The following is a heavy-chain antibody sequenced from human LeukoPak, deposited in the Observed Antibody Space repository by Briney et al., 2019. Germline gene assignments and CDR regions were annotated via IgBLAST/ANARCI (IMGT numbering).Heavy chain of an antibody. V-gene: IGHV1-24*01. CDR3: ATIYDSSGYYLFDY. D-gene: IGHD3-22*01. CDR1: GYTLTELS. CDR2: FDPEEGET. J-gene: IGHJ4*02. Sequence: ASVKVSCKVSGYTLTELSMHWVRQAPGKGLEWMGGFDPEEGETIYAQKFQGRVTMTEDTSTDTAYMELSSLRSEDTAVYYCATIYDSSGYYLFDYWGQGTLVTVSS.